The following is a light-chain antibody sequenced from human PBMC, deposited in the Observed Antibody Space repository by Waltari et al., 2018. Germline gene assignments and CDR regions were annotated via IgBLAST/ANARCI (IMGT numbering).Light chain of an antibody. Sequence: QSALTQPASVSGSPGQSITISCTGTSSDVGGYNFVSWYQQHPGKAPKLIIFDVTKRPSGVSNRFSGSKSGNTASLTISGLQAEDEADYFCSSYTDTTTLGLFGGGTSLTVL. CDR3: SSYTDTTTLGL. CDR1: SSDVGGYNF. V-gene: IGLV2-14*03. CDR2: DVT. J-gene: IGLJ2*01.